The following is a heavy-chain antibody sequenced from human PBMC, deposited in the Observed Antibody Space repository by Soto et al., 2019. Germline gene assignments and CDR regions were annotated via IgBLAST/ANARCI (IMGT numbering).Heavy chain of an antibody. V-gene: IGHV3-30-3*01. CDR1: GFTFSSYA. J-gene: IGHJ4*02. D-gene: IGHD6-13*01. Sequence: GGSLRLSCAASGFTFSSYAMHWVRQAPGKGLEWVAVISYDGSNKCYADSVKGRFTISRDNAKNSLYLQMNSLRAEDTALYYCAKDVGIAASTTDYWGQGTLVTVSS. CDR3: AKDVGIAASTTDY. CDR2: ISYDGSNK.